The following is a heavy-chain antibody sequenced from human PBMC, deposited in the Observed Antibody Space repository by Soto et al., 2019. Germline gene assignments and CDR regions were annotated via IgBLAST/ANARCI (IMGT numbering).Heavy chain of an antibody. V-gene: IGHV3-48*01. Sequence: PGGFLRLSCAASGFTFSSYSMNWVRQAPGKGLEWVSYISSSSSTIYYADSVKGRFTISRDNAKNSLYLQMNSLRAEDTAVYYCARGDYYDTSGPFSDAFDIWGQGTMVTVSS. CDR2: ISSSSSTI. CDR1: GFTFSSYS. CDR3: ARGDYYDTSGPFSDAFDI. D-gene: IGHD3-22*01. J-gene: IGHJ3*02.